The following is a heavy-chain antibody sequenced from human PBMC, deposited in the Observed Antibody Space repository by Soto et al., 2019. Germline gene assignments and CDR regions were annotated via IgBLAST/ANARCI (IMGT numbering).Heavy chain of an antibody. CDR1: GGSISSSNW. CDR3: ARAITIFGVVIDGNYYGMDV. CDR2: IYHSGST. Sequence: SETLSLTCAVSGGSISSSNWWSWVRQPPGKGLEWIGEIYHSGSTNYNPSLKSRVTISVDKSKNQFYLKLSSVTAADTAVYFCARAITIFGVVIDGNYYGMDVWGQGTTVTVSS. J-gene: IGHJ6*02. D-gene: IGHD3-3*01. V-gene: IGHV4-4*02.